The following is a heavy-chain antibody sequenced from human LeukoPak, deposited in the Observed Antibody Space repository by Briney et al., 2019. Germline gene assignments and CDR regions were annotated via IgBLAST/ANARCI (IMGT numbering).Heavy chain of an antibody. CDR1: GFTFSSYA. V-gene: IGHV3-30*04. D-gene: IGHD3-22*01. CDR2: ISYDGSNK. J-gene: IGHJ4*02. CDR3: ARGGYYDSSGYWLSPYFDY. Sequence: PGGSLRLSCAASGFTFSSYAMHWVRQAPGKGLEWVAVISYDGSNKYYADSVKGRFTISRDNSKNTLYLQMNSLRSEDTAVYYCARGGYYDSSGYWLSPYFDYWGQGTLVTVSS.